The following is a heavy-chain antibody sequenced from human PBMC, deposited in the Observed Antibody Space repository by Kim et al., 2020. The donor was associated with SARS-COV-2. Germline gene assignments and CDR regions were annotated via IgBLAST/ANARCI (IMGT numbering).Heavy chain of an antibody. CDR3: AKADPRDGYNYGSEYFQH. CDR1: GFTFSSYG. D-gene: IGHD5-12*01. Sequence: GGSLRLSCAASGFTFSSYGMHWVRQAPGKGLEWVAVISYDGSNKYYADSVKGRFTISRDNSKNTLYLQMNSLRAEDTAVYYCAKADPRDGYNYGSEYFQHWGQGTLVTVSS. V-gene: IGHV3-30*18. CDR2: ISYDGSNK. J-gene: IGHJ1*01.